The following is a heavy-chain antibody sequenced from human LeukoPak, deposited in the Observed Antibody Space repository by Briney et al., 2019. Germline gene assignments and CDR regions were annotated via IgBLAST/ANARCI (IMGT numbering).Heavy chain of an antibody. D-gene: IGHD1-1*01. CDR3: ARVEGGSGFDY. CDR2: IYSTGST. J-gene: IGHJ4*02. V-gene: IGHV4-61*02. Sequence: SETLSLTCTVSGGSISSGGHYWSWIRQPAGKGLEYLGRIYSTGSTNYNPSLRSRVTISADTSKNHFSLKLSSVTAADTAVYYCARVEGGSGFDYWGQGTLVTVSS. CDR1: GGSISSGGHY.